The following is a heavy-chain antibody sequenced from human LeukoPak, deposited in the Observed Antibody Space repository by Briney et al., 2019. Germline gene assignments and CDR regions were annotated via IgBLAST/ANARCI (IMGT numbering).Heavy chain of an antibody. J-gene: IGHJ4*02. D-gene: IGHD2-15*01. CDR1: GYTFTSYD. Sequence: ASVKVSCKASGYTFTSYDINWVRQATGQGLEWMGWMNPNSGNTGYAQKFQGRVTMTRNTSISTAYMELSSLRSEDTAVYYCARVPRYCSGGSSRSDSWGQGTLVSVSS. CDR2: MNPNSGNT. V-gene: IGHV1-8*01. CDR3: ARVPRYCSGGSSRSDS.